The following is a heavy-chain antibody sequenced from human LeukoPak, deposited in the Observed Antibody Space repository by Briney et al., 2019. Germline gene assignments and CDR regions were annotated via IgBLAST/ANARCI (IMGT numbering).Heavy chain of an antibody. V-gene: IGHV3-48*03. J-gene: IGHJ4*02. D-gene: IGHD4-23*01. CDR1: GFTFSSYE. CDR3: ARDYGGSSPFDY. CDR2: ISSSGSTI. Sequence: GGSLRLSCAASGFTFSSYEVHWVRQAPGEGLEWVSYISSSGSTIYYADSVKGRFTISRDNAKNSLCLQMNSLRAEDTAVYYCARDYGGSSPFDYWGQGTLVTVSS.